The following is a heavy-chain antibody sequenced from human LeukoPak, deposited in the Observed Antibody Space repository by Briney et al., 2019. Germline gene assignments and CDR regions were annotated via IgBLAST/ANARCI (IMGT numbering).Heavy chain of an antibody. Sequence: GGSLRLSCAASGFTFSNVWMNWVRQAPGKGLVWVSRISSDGSSTSYADSVRGRFTISRDNAKNTLYLQMNSLRAEDTAVYYCGRALYRGFDYWGQGTLVTVSS. CDR3: GRALYRGFDY. CDR1: GFTFSNVW. V-gene: IGHV3-74*01. D-gene: IGHD1-26*01. J-gene: IGHJ4*02. CDR2: ISSDGSST.